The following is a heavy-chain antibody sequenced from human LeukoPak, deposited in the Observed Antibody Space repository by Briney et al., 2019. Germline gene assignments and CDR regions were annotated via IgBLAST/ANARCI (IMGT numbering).Heavy chain of an antibody. CDR1: GFTFSSSW. D-gene: IGHD3-22*01. V-gene: IGHV3-7*01. Sequence: GGSLRLSCAASGFTFSSSWMSWVRQAPGKGLEWVANIKEDGSQKNYADSVKGRFTISRDNAKNTLYLQMNSLKAEDTAVYYCARESPSGSDAFDFWGQGTMVTVSS. CDR2: IKEDGSQK. J-gene: IGHJ3*01. CDR3: ARESPSGSDAFDF.